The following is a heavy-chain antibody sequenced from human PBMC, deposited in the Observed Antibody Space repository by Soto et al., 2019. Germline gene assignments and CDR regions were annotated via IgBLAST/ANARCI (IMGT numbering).Heavy chain of an antibody. V-gene: IGHV4-34*01. CDR1: GGSFSGYY. Sequence: SETLSLTCAIYGGSFSGYYWSWIRQPPGKGLEWIGEINHSGSTNYNPSLKSRVTISVDTSKTQFSLKLSSVTAADTAVYYCARAGGYGSGSYYNPLTWFDPWGQGTLVTVSS. D-gene: IGHD3-10*01. CDR2: INHSGST. J-gene: IGHJ5*02. CDR3: ARAGGYGSGSYYNPLTWFDP.